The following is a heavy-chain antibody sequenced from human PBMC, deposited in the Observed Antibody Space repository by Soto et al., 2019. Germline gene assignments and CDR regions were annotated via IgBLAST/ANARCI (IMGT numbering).Heavy chain of an antibody. V-gene: IGHV4-59*01. CDR1: GGSISSYY. CDR3: ARTEPRIAARREDYGMDV. CDR2: IYYSGST. Sequence: PSETLSLTCTVSGGSISSYYWSWIRQPPGKGLEWIGYIYYSGSTNYNPSLKSRVTISVDTSKNQFSLKLSSVTAADTAVYYCARTEPRIAARREDYGMDVWGQGTKVTGSS. D-gene: IGHD6-6*01. J-gene: IGHJ6*02.